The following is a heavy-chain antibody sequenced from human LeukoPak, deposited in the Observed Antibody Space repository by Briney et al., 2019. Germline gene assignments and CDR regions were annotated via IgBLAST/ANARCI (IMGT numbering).Heavy chain of an antibody. CDR3: ARFSSIAAAFDY. J-gene: IGHJ4*02. D-gene: IGHD6-6*01. V-gene: IGHV4-59*01. CDR2: IYYSGST. CDR1: GGSISSYY. Sequence: SETLSLTCTVSGGSISSYYWSWIRQPPGKGLEWIGYIYYSGSTNYNPSLKSRVTISVDTSKNQFSLKLSPVTAADTAVYYCARFSSIAAAFDYWGQGTLVTVSS.